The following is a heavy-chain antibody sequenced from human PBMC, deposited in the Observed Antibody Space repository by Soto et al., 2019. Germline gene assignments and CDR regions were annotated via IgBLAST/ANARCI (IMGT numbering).Heavy chain of an antibody. J-gene: IGHJ6*02. CDR3: ARDLIAAAGTDYYYGMDV. V-gene: IGHV3-21*01. Sequence: LSCAASGFTFSSYSMNWVRQAPGKGLEWVSSISSSSSYIYYADSVKGRFTISRDNAKNSLYLQMNSLRAEDTAVYYCARDLIAAAGTDYYYGMDVWGQGTTVTVSS. D-gene: IGHD6-13*01. CDR1: GFTFSSYS. CDR2: ISSSSSYI.